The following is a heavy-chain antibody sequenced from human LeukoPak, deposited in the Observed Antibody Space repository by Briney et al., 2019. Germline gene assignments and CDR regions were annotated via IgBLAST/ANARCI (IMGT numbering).Heavy chain of an antibody. Sequence: SQTLSLTCGISVDSVSSDSVAWNWIRQSPSRGLEWLGRTYFRCKWSYDYAVAVESRIFITPDRSKNHLSLHLNSVSPEDTAVYYCAREVDLLLVTAVNFDSWGQGTLVTVSS. V-gene: IGHV6-1*01. J-gene: IGHJ4*02. D-gene: IGHD2-21*02. CDR1: VDSVSSDSVA. CDR3: AREVDLLLVTAVNFDS. CDR2: TYFRCKWSY.